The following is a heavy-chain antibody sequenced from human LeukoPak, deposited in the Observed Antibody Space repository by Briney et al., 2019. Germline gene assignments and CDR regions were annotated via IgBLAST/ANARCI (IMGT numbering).Heavy chain of an antibody. CDR3: ARGVGATISYYHYYIDV. CDR2: ISAYNGNA. V-gene: IGHV1-18*01. D-gene: IGHD1-26*01. J-gene: IGHJ6*03. CDR1: GGTFSSYA. Sequence: GASVKVSCKASGGTFSSYAISWVRQAPGQGLEWMGWISAYNGNANYAQKLKGRVTITTDTSMSTAYMEMRSLRSDDTAVYYCARGVGATISYYHYYIDVWGKGTTVTVSS.